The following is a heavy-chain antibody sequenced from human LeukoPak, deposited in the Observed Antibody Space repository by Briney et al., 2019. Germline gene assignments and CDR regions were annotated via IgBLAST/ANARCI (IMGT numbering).Heavy chain of an antibody. J-gene: IGHJ4*02. D-gene: IGHD6-19*01. CDR3: ARVRGGQWLWGYYFDY. Sequence: SETLSLTCTVSGGSSSSNYWSWIRQPPGKGLEWIGYIYYSGSTNYNPSLKSRVTISVDTSKNQFSLKLSSVTAADTAVYYCARVRGGQWLWGYYFDYWGQGTLVTVSS. CDR1: GGSSSSNY. V-gene: IGHV4-59*01. CDR2: IYYSGST.